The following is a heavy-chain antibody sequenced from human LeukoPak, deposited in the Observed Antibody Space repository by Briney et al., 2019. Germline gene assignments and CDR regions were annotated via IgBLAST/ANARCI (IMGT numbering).Heavy chain of an antibody. CDR1: GGSFSGYY. V-gene: IGHV4-34*01. D-gene: IGHD4/OR15-4a*01. CDR3: ARMGAIAGASANPDY. J-gene: IGHJ4*02. Sequence: SETLSLTCAVYGGSFSGYYWSWIRQPPGKGLEWIGEINHSGSTNYNPSLKSRVTMSVDTSKNQFSLKVSSVTAADTAVYYCARMGAIAGASANPDYWGQGTQVTVSS. CDR2: INHSGST.